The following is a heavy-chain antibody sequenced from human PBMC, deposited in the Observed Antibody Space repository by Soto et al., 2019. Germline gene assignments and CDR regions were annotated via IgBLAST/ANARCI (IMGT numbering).Heavy chain of an antibody. CDR2: IYYSGNT. Sequence: PSETLSLTCTVSGGSVSSGDYYWSWIRQPPGKGLEWIGYIYYSGNTNYNPSLKSRVIISVDTSKNLFSPKLTSVTAADTAVYYCARIPVDTSMIYWLDPWGQGTLVTV. D-gene: IGHD5-18*01. J-gene: IGHJ5*02. CDR1: GGSVSSGDYY. V-gene: IGHV4-61*08. CDR3: ARIPVDTSMIYWLDP.